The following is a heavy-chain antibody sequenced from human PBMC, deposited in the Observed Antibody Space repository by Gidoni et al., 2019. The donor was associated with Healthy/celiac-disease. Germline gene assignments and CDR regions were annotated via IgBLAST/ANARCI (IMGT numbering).Heavy chain of an antibody. CDR3: ARASLSYYDFWSGYSHPPFYFDY. Sequence: QVQLVQSGAEVKKPGASVKVSCKASGYTFTSYYMHWVRQAPGQGLEWMGIINPSCGSTSYAQKFQGRVTMTRDTSTSTVYMELSSLRSEDTAVYYCARASLSYYDFWSGYSHPPFYFDYWGQGTLVTVSS. V-gene: IGHV1-46*03. D-gene: IGHD3-3*01. J-gene: IGHJ4*02. CDR1: GYTFTSYY. CDR2: INPSCGST.